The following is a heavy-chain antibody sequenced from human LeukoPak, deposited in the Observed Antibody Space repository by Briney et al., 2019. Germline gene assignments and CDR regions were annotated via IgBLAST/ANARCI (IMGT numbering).Heavy chain of an antibody. CDR2: INPNSGGT. CDR1: GYTFTGYY. Sequence: ASVKVSCKASGYTFTGYYMHWVRQAPGQGLEWMGWINPNSGGTNYAQKFRGRVTMTRDTSISTAYMELSRLRSDDTAVYYCARGPPAVHKDWFDPWGQGTLVTVSS. V-gene: IGHV1-2*02. J-gene: IGHJ5*02. CDR3: ARGPPAVHKDWFDP. D-gene: IGHD2-2*01.